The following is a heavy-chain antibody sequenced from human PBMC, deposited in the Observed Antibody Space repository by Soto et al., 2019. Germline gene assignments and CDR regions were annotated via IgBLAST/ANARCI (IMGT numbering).Heavy chain of an antibody. V-gene: IGHV3-23*01. CDR3: AKETSRRITMIGGWFDP. CDR2: ISGSGGRT. D-gene: IGHD3-22*01. J-gene: IGHJ5*02. CDR1: GYTFSSYA. Sequence: PGGSLRLSCAASGYTFSSYAMSWVRQAPRKGLEWVSAISGSGGRTYYADSVKGRFTISRDNSKNTLYLQMNSLRAEDTAVYYCAKETSRRITMIGGWFDPWGQGTLVTVSS.